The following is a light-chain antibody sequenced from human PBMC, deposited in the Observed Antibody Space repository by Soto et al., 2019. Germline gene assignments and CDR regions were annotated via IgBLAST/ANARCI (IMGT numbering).Light chain of an antibody. Sequence: ETVLTKSPGTLSLSPGERATLSCRASQSVSSNTLAWYQQKPCQAPRLLMYGASTRATGIPDRFSGSGSGTDFTLTVSRLEPDDFAVYYCQQYGTSPPWTFGQGTKMEIK. CDR2: GAS. CDR1: QSVSSNT. J-gene: IGKJ1*01. CDR3: QQYGTSPPWT. V-gene: IGKV3-20*01.